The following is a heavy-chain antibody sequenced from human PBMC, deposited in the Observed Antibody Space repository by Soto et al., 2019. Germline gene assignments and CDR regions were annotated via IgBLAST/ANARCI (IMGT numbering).Heavy chain of an antibody. CDR3: ARDRSRSYLGFDX. D-gene: IGHD1-26*01. J-gene: IGHJ4*02. V-gene: IGHV3-48*03. CDR2: ISTSGSAI. CDR1: AFTFSSYE. Sequence: GGSLRLSCAASAFTFSSYEMNWVRQAPGKGLEWVSYISTSGSAIFYADSVKGRFTISRDNANRSLYLQMNSLRAEDTAVYYCARDRSRSYLGFDXWGQGTLVTVSX.